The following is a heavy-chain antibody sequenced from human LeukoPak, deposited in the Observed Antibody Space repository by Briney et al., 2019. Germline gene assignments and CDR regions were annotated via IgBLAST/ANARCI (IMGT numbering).Heavy chain of an antibody. CDR2: IYDSGST. D-gene: IGHD1-26*01. CDR1: GGSIRSGAYY. J-gene: IGHJ4*02. Sequence: PSETLSLTCIVSGGSIRSGAYYWSWIRQHPGKGLGWIGYIYDSGSTNYNPSLKSRVTISVDTSKNHFSLKLSSVTAADTAVYYCASGMYFFDYWGQGTLVTVSS. V-gene: IGHV4-31*03. CDR3: ASGMYFFDY.